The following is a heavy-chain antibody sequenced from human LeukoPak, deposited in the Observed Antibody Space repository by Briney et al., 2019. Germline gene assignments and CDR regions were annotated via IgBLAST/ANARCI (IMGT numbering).Heavy chain of an antibody. CDR2: INHSGST. CDR3: ARGDIVATILYFDY. D-gene: IGHD5-12*01. Sequence: PSETLSLTCAVYGGSFSGYYWSWIRQPPGKGLEWIGEINHSGSTYYNPSLKSRVTISVDRSKNQFSLKLSSVTAADTAVYYCARGDIVATILYFDYWGQGTLVTVSS. CDR1: GGSFSGYY. J-gene: IGHJ4*02. V-gene: IGHV4-34*01.